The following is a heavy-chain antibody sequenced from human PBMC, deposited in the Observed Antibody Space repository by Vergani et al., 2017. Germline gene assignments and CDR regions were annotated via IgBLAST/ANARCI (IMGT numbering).Heavy chain of an antibody. Sequence: VYLVQSGTEVKRPRATMRISCKASGYTFTRYAINWVRQAPGQGLEWMGWINTTTGNPTYAQGFTGRFVFSLDTSVTAAYLQINSLKAEDSALYYCARVLNGYDSCGSLGNWGQGTLLTVSS. V-gene: IGHV7-4-1*02. J-gene: IGHJ4*02. CDR1: GYTFTRYA. CDR2: INTTTGNP. CDR3: ARVLNGYDSCGSLGN. D-gene: IGHD3-22*01.